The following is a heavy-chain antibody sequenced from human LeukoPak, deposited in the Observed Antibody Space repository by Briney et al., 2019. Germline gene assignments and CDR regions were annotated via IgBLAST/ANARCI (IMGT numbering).Heavy chain of an antibody. D-gene: IGHD2-2*01. CDR1: GFIVSSNY. Sequence: GGSLRLSCTASGFIVSSNYMSWVRQAPGKGLEWASVIYSGGSTYYADSVKGQFTISRDNSKNTLYLQMNSLRAEDTAVYYCASLQVPAANYYYMDVWGKGTTVTVSS. CDR2: IYSGGST. V-gene: IGHV3-53*01. CDR3: ASLQVPAANYYYMDV. J-gene: IGHJ6*03.